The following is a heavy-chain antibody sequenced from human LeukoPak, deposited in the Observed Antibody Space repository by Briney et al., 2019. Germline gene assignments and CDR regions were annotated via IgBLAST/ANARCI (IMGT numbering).Heavy chain of an antibody. D-gene: IGHD3-22*01. CDR3: AKDYDHRAIFDY. CDR2: ISGSGGSI. CDR1: GFSFSSYA. J-gene: IGHJ4*02. Sequence: GGSLRLSCAASGFSFSSYAMTWVRQTPGKGLEWVSAISGSGGSIYYADSVKGRFTISRDNSKNTLYLQMNSLRAEDTAVYYCAKDYDHRAIFDYWGQGTLVTVSS. V-gene: IGHV3-23*01.